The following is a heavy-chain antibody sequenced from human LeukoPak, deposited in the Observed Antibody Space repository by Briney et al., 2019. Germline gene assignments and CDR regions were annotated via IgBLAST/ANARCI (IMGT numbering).Heavy chain of an antibody. J-gene: IGHJ4*02. CDR2: IYYRGST. D-gene: IGHD6-19*01. Sequence: PSETLSLTCTVSGGSISSYYWSWIRQPAAKGLEWIGYIYYRGSTNYNPSLKSRVTISVDTSKHQFSLKLSSVTAADTPVYYCAREAKQWLAPDYWGQGTLVTVSS. V-gene: IGHV4-59*01. CDR1: GGSISSYY. CDR3: AREAKQWLAPDY.